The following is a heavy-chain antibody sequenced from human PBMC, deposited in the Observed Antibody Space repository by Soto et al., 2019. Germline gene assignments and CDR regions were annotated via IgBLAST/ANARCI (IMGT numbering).Heavy chain of an antibody. V-gene: IGHV1-69*01. CDR2: IIPMFGIP. J-gene: IGHJ3*01. CDR3: ARGGTSSWLKGAYGV. Sequence: QVQLVQSGAEVKKPGSSVKVSCKASGGTLNKHAITWVRRAPGQGLECLGGIIPMFGIPNYPQKFQGRVTIAADASTNTAHMELHSLTSDDTSVYYCARGGTSSWLKGAYGVWGQETMVTVSS. CDR1: GGTLNKHA. D-gene: IGHD6-13*01.